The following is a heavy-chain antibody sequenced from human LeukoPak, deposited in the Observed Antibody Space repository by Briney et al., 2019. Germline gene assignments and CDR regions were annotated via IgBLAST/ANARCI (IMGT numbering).Heavy chain of an antibody. CDR3: SKASEAY. V-gene: IGHV3-30*02. CDR2: IHYDGSKK. Sequence: GGSLRLSCAASGFTFSSYAMTWVRQAPGKGLEWVAFIHYDGSKKFYAHSVKGRFTISRDNSKNTLYLQMNSLRAEDTAVYYCSKASEAYWGQGTLVTVSS. CDR1: GFTFSSYA. J-gene: IGHJ4*02.